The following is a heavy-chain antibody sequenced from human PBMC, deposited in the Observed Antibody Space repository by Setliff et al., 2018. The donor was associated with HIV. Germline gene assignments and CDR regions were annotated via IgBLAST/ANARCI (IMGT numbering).Heavy chain of an antibody. V-gene: IGHV4-34*01. D-gene: IGHD2-8*02. CDR1: GGSSSDYY. Sequence: SETLSLTCGIDGGSSSDYYWSWSRPPPGKGLEWIGEINHRARPKYNQSLNSRVPMSVDKSRNQSSLKVSSVTAADTAVYYCARVSITYWYSIPRDYYYYMDVWGEGTTVTVSS. J-gene: IGHJ6*03. CDR3: ARVSITYWYSIPRDYYYYMDV. CDR2: INHRARP.